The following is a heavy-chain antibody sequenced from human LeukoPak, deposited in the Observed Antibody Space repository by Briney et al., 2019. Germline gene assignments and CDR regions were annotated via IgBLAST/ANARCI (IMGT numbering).Heavy chain of an antibody. CDR2: INHSSGGT. Sequence: ASVKVSCKASGYTFTGYYMHWVRQAPGQGLEWMGWINHSSGGTNYAQKFQGRVTMTRDTSISTAYMDLSRLRSDDTAMYYCARGPRIAVAGTGTYYWGQGTLVTVSS. CDR1: GYTFTGYY. V-gene: IGHV1-2*02. CDR3: ARGPRIAVAGTGTYY. D-gene: IGHD6-19*01. J-gene: IGHJ4*02.